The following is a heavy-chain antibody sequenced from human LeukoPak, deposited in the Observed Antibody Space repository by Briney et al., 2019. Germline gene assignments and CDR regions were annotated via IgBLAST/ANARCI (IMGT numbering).Heavy chain of an antibody. CDR3: AREGYSSGRAPVFDI. V-gene: IGHV3-13*01. Sequence: PGGSLRLSCVASGFTLSNYVMHWVRQSTGKRLEWVSVIGTDGGIIYLDSVKGRFTMSRENGRNSLYLQMNSLTVGDTAIYYCAREGYSSGRAPVFDIWGQGTTVTVSS. D-gene: IGHD6-19*01. J-gene: IGHJ3*02. CDR2: IGTDGGI. CDR1: GFTLSNYV.